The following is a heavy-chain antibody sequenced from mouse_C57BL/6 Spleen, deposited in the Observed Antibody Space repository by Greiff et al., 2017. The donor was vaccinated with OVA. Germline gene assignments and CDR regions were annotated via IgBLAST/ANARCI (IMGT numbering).Heavy chain of an antibody. D-gene: IGHD4-1*01. Sequence: QVQLQQSGAELVKPGASVKLSCKASGYTFTEYTIHWVKQRSGQGLEWIGWFYPGSGSIKYNEKFKDKATLTADKSSSTVYMELSRLTSEDSAVYFCARHEDRGLGREGSWFAYWGQGTLVTVSA. J-gene: IGHJ3*01. CDR3: ARHEDRGLGREGSWFAY. CDR1: GYTFTEYT. V-gene: IGHV1-62-2*01. CDR2: FYPGSGSI.